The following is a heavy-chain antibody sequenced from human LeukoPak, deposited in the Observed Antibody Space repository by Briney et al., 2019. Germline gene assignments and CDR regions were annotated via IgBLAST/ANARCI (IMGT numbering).Heavy chain of an antibody. CDR2: IREDGSNK. J-gene: IGHJ4*02. V-gene: IGHV3-7*05. CDR1: GFTFSTHW. Sequence: GASLRLSCAASGFTFSTHWMIWVRQAPGKGLEWVANIREDGSNKYSVDSVKGRFIISRDNAKNSLYLQMNSLRAEDTAVYYCANALGAIYFDSWGQGTLDTLPS. D-gene: IGHD1-26*01. CDR3: ANALGAIYFDS.